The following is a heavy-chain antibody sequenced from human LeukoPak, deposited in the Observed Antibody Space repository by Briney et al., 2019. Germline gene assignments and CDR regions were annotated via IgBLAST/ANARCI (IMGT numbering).Heavy chain of an antibody. V-gene: IGHV1-2*02. CDR2: INPNSGGT. Sequence: ASVKVSCKASGYTFTSYYMHWVRQAPGQGLEWMGWINPNSGGTNYAQKFQGRVTMTRDTSISTAYMELSRLRSDDTAVYYCARAGGYGSGSYYNWFDPWGQGTLVTVSS. D-gene: IGHD3-10*01. CDR3: ARAGGYGSGSYYNWFDP. J-gene: IGHJ5*02. CDR1: GYTFTSYY.